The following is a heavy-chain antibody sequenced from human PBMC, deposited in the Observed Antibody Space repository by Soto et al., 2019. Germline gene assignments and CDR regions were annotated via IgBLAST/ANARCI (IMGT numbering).Heavy chain of an antibody. Sequence: PSETLSLTCTVSGGSISSYYWSWIRQPPGKGLEWIGYIYYSGSTNYNPSLKSRVTISVDTSKNQFSLKLSSVTAADTAAYYCAKGGRQWLVTSDFNYWGQGALVTVSS. CDR3: AKGGRQWLVTSDFNY. CDR2: IYYSGST. D-gene: IGHD6-19*01. CDR1: GGSISSYY. J-gene: IGHJ4*02. V-gene: IGHV4-59*08.